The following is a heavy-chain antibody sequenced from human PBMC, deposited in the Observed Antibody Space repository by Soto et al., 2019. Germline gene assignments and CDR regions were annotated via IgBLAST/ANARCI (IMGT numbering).Heavy chain of an antibody. J-gene: IGHJ4*02. Sequence: EVQLVESGGGLVQPGGSLRLSCAASGFTFSSYSMNWVRQAPGKGLEWVSYISSSSNSIYYADSVKGRFTISRDNAKKSLQLQMNSLRAEDTAVYYGASPVECSTTSCIRWGQRTLVTVSS. CDR1: GFTFSSYS. D-gene: IGHD2-2*01. CDR3: ASPVECSTTSCIR. CDR2: ISSSSNSI. V-gene: IGHV3-48*01.